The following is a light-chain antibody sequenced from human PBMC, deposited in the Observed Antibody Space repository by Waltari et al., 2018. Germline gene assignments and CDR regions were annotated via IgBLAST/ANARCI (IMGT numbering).Light chain of an antibody. Sequence: SYELTQPPSVSVSPGQTASITCSGDKLGDKYACWYQQKPGQSPVLVIYQDSKRPSGIPERFSGSNSGNTATLTISGTQAMDEADYYCQAWDSSTPYVVFGGGTKLTVL. CDR2: QDS. V-gene: IGLV3-1*01. CDR1: KLGDKY. J-gene: IGLJ2*01. CDR3: QAWDSSTPYVV.